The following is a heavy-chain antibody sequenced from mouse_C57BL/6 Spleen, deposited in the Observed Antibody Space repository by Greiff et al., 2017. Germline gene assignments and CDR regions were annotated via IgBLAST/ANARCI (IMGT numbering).Heavy chain of an antibody. Sequence: DVMLVESGGGLVKPGGSLKLSCAASGFTFSSYAMSWVRQTPEKRLEWVATISDGGSYTYYPDNVKGRFTISRDNAKNNLYLQMSHLKSEDTAVYYCARDPSGSSYFDYWGQGTTLTVSS. CDR2: ISDGGSYT. CDR1: GFTFSSYA. CDR3: ARDPSGSSYFDY. J-gene: IGHJ2*01. V-gene: IGHV5-4*01. D-gene: IGHD1-1*01.